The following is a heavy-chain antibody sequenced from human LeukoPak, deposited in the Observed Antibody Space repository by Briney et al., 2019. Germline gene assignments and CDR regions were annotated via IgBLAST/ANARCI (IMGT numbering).Heavy chain of an antibody. V-gene: IGHV4-39*01. Sequence: SETLSLTCTVSGGSISSSSYCWGWIRQPPGKGLEWIGSIYYSGSTYYNPSLKSRVTISVDTSKNQFSLKLSSVTAADTAVYYCARVHTVHYYDSSGYYYVDWGQGTLVTVSS. CDR1: GGSISSSSYC. D-gene: IGHD3-22*01. CDR3: ARVHTVHYYDSSGYYYVD. J-gene: IGHJ4*02. CDR2: IYYSGST.